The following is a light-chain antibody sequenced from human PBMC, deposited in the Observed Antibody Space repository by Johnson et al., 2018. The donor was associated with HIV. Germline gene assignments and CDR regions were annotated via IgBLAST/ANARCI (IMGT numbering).Light chain of an antibody. V-gene: IGLV1-51*02. CDR3: GTWDSSLSAYV. J-gene: IGLJ1*01. CDR1: SSNIGNNY. CDR2: ENN. Sequence: QSVLTQPPSVSAAPGQKVTISCSGSSSNIGNNYVSWYRQLPGTAPKLLIYENNKRPSGIPDRFSGSKSGTSATLGITGLQTGDEADYYFGTWDSSLSAYVFGTGTKVTVL.